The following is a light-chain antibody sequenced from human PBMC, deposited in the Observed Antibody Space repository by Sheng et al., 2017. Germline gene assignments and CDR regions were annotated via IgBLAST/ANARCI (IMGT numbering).Light chain of an antibody. CDR1: QSFSSSY. J-gene: IGKJ2*01. Sequence: EIVLTQSPGTLSLSPGERATLSCRASQSFSSSYLAWYQQKPGQAPRLLIYGASSRATGIPDRFSGSGSGTDFTLTISRLEPEDFAVYYCQHYDSSLYTFGQGPSWRS. CDR3: QHYDSSLYT. V-gene: IGKV3-20*01. CDR2: GAS.